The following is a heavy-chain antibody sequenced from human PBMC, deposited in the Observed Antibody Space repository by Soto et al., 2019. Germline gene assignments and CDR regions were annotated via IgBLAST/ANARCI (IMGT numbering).Heavy chain of an antibody. Sequence: PGESLKISCKGSGYSFTSYWISWVRQMPGKGLEWMGRIDPSDSYTNYSPSFQGHVTISADKSISTAYLQWSSLKASDTAMYYCVRHHYDFWSGYANNWFDPWGQGTLVTVSS. CDR3: VRHHYDFWSGYANNWFDP. CDR1: GYSFTSYW. V-gene: IGHV5-10-1*01. J-gene: IGHJ5*02. D-gene: IGHD3-3*01. CDR2: IDPSDSYT.